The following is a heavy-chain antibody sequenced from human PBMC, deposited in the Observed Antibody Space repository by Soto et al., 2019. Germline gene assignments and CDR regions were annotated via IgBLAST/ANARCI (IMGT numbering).Heavy chain of an antibody. V-gene: IGHV1-18*04. CDR1: GYTFTSNG. CDR3: VRDRILIRGYYSDY. D-gene: IGHD3-3*01. Sequence: ASVKVSCKASGYTFTSNGLTWVRQAPGQGLEWMGWISTYNGNTNYAQKFQGRVTMTTDTSTSTAYMELRSLRSDDTAVYYCVRDRILIRGYYSDYWGQGTLVTVSS. CDR2: ISTYNGNT. J-gene: IGHJ4*02.